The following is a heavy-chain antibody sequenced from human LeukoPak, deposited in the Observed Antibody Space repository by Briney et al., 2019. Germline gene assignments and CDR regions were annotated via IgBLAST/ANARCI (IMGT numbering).Heavy chain of an antibody. Sequence: GGSLGLSCAASGFTFSSYGMHWVRQAPGKGLEWVAVISYDGSNKYYADSVKGRFTISRDNSKNTLYLQMNSLRAEDTAVYYCAKDGYSGYDLGGHYFDYWGQGTLVTVSS. J-gene: IGHJ4*02. CDR1: GFTFSSYG. CDR2: ISYDGSNK. D-gene: IGHD5-12*01. V-gene: IGHV3-30*18. CDR3: AKDGYSGYDLGGHYFDY.